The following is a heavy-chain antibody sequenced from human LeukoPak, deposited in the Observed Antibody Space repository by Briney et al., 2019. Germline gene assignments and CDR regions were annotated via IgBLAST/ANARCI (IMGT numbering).Heavy chain of an antibody. D-gene: IGHD4-11*01. CDR2: IHYDGST. Sequence: SETLSLTCTVSGGSISNYYWSWIRQSPGKGLEWIGFIHYDGSTTYNPSVNSRVTISIDMSKTQFSLRLTSVTAADTAMYYCARHPTGGRVLWGQGTLVTVSS. CDR1: GGSISNYY. J-gene: IGHJ4*02. CDR3: ARHPTGGRVL. V-gene: IGHV4-59*08.